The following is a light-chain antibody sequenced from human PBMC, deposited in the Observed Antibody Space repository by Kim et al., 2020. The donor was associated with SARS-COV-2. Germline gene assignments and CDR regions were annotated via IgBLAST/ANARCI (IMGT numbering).Light chain of an antibody. Sequence: PGQYVIISWTGTSSDVGDYVSWDQQNPGKAPQLLTYYVSNRPSGVPDRFSGSKSGNTASLIISGLQAEDEADYYCSSNPGGHTWVFGGGTKVTVL. CDR2: YVS. CDR3: SSNPGGHTWV. CDR1: SSDVGDY. J-gene: IGLJ3*02. V-gene: IGLV2-11*01.